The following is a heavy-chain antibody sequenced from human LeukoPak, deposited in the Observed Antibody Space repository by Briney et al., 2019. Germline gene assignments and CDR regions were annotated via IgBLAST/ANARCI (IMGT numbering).Heavy chain of an antibody. Sequence: ASVKVSCKASGYTFTSYDINWVRQATGQGLEWMGWMNPNSGNTGYAQKFQGRVTMTRNTSISTAYMELSSLRSEDTAVYYCARRTSGGPRYQLLHYGMDVWGQGTTVTVSS. CDR1: GYTFTSYD. J-gene: IGHJ6*02. CDR2: MNPNSGNT. CDR3: ARRTSGGPRYQLLHYGMDV. V-gene: IGHV1-8*01. D-gene: IGHD2-2*01.